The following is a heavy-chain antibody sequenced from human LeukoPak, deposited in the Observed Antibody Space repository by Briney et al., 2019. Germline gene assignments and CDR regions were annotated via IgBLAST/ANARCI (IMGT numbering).Heavy chain of an antibody. Sequence: ASVKVSCKASGGTFSSYAISWVRQAPGQGLEWMGWISAYNGNTNYAQKLQGRVTMTTDTSTSTAYMELRSLRSDDTAVYYCAEDYGGGNWFDPWGQGTLVTVSS. V-gene: IGHV1-18*01. CDR1: GGTFSSYA. CDR2: ISAYNGNT. CDR3: AEDYGGGNWFDP. D-gene: IGHD4-23*01. J-gene: IGHJ5*02.